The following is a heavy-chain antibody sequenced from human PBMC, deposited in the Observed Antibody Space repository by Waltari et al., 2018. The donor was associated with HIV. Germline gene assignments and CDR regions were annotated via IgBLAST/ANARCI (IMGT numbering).Heavy chain of an antibody. Sequence: QLQLQESGPGLVKPSETLSLTCTVSGGSISSSSYYWGWIRQPPGKGLEWIGSIYYSGSTYYNPSLKSRVTISVDTSKNQFSLKLSSVTAADTAVYYCARPALAAAGTKSAFDIWGQGTMVTVSS. V-gene: IGHV4-39*01. CDR3: ARPALAAAGTKSAFDI. CDR1: GGSISSSSYY. CDR2: IYYSGST. J-gene: IGHJ3*02. D-gene: IGHD6-13*01.